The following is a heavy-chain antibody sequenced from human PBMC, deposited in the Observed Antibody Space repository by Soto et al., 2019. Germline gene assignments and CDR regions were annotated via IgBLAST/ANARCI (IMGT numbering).Heavy chain of an antibody. Sequence: LSLTCTVSSDSISNYYCSWFRQPPGKGLEWIGYMHYNGYTSYNPSLRSRVTISVDTSKNQFSLKLTSVTVADTALYYCERQGLPGSYCAMDVWGQGTTVTVSS. D-gene: IGHD5-12*01. J-gene: IGHJ6*02. CDR1: SDSISNYY. V-gene: IGHV4-59*08. CDR2: MHYNGYT. CDR3: ERQGLPGSYCAMDV.